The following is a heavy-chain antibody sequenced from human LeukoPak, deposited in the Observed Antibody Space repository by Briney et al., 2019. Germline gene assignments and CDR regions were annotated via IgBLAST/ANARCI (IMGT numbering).Heavy chain of an antibody. CDR1: GFTVSSNH. CDR3: AREGPGRPIDY. Sequence: GGSLRLSCAASGFTVSSNHMSWVRQAPGKGLEWVSVVYSGGSTYSADSVKGRFTISRDNSKNTLFLQMNSLRAEDTAVYYCAREGPGRPIDYWGQGTLVTVSS. CDR2: VYSGGST. V-gene: IGHV3-66*01. D-gene: IGHD1-26*01. J-gene: IGHJ4*02.